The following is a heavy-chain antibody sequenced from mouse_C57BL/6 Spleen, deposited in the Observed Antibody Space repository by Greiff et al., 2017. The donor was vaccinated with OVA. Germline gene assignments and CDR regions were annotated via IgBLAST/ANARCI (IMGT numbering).Heavy chain of an antibody. CDR1: GYSITSGYY. V-gene: IGHV3-6*01. Sequence: EVQLQQSGPGLVKPSQSLSLTCSVTGYSITSGYYWNWIRQFPGNKLAWMGYISYDGSNNYHPSLKNRSSITRDTYKNQFFLKLNSVTTEDTATYYCARDGYYAYGGQGTTLTVSS. D-gene: IGHD2-3*01. J-gene: IGHJ2*01. CDR3: ARDGYYAY. CDR2: ISYDGSN.